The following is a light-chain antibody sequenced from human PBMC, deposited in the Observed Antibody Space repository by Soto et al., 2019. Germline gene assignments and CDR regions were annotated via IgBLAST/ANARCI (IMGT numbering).Light chain of an antibody. CDR1: QDVSNY. V-gene: IGKV3-11*01. CDR2: DAS. J-gene: IGKJ5*01. CDR3: QQRRNWPPIT. Sequence: EIVLTQSPATLSLSPEERATLSCRASQDVSNYLAWYQQKPDQAPRLLIYDASIRATGIPDRFSGRGSGTDFTLTISSLEPEDFAVYDCQQRRNWPPITFGQGTRLDIK.